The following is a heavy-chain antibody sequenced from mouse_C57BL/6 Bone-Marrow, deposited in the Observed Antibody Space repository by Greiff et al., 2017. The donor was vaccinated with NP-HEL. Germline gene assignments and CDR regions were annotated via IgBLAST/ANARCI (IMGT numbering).Heavy chain of an antibody. V-gene: IGHV1-55*01. CDR3: ASYLSTTVGHWYFDV. Sequence: QVQLQQPGAELVKPGASVKMSCKASGYTFTSYWITWVKQRPGQGLEWIGDIYPGSGSTNYNEKFKSKATLTVDTSSSTAYMQLSSLTSEDSAVYYCASYLSTTVGHWYFDVWGTGTTVTVSS. CDR2: IYPGSGST. J-gene: IGHJ1*03. D-gene: IGHD1-1*01. CDR1: GYTFTSYW.